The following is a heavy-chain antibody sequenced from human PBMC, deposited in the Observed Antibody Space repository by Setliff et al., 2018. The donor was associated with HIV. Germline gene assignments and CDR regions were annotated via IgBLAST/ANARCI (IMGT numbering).Heavy chain of an antibody. CDR2: TSYSGST. V-gene: IGHV4-59*01. D-gene: IGHD3-22*01. CDR1: DGSISTYY. CDR3: ARTRYYYDSSSYYFQYYYYMDV. J-gene: IGHJ6*03. Sequence: SETLSLTCTVSDGSISTYYWSWIRQPRGKGLEWIGYTSYSGSTNYNHSLKSRVTISVDTSKNQFSLKLSSVTAADTAVYYCARTRYYYDSSSYYFQYYYYMDVWGKGTTVTVSS.